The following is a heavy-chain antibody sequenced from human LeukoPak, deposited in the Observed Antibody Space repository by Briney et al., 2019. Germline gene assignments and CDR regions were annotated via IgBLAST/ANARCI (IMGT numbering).Heavy chain of an antibody. CDR2: INSDGSEG. CDR1: GFTFSSYN. D-gene: IGHD6-6*01. J-gene: IGHJ3*01. V-gene: IGHV3-7*03. CDR3: ARSSYSSSSSV. Sequence: QSGGSLRLSCAASGFTFSSYNMNWVRQAPGKGLEWVASINSDGSEGYYADVVKGRFTISRDNAKNSLYLQINSLRAEDTAVYYCARSSYSSSSSVWGQGTMVTVSS.